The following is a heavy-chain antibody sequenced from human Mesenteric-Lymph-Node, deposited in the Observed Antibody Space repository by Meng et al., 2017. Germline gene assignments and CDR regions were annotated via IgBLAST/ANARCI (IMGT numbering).Heavy chain of an antibody. CDR1: GFTFDDFG. Sequence: GESLKISCTASGFTFDDFGMSWVRQVPGKGLQWVSGINWSGDDIGYADFVKGRFTISRDNAKNSLYLQMRNLRADDTAVYYCAKDKEDVSSWFATSLPLDYWGQGTLVTVSS. V-gene: IGHV3-20*04. CDR2: INWSGDDI. D-gene: IGHD6-13*01. CDR3: AKDKEDVSSWFATSLPLDY. J-gene: IGHJ4*02.